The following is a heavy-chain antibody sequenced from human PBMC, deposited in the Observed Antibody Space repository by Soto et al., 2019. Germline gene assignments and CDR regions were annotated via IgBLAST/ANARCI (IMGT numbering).Heavy chain of an antibody. CDR3: ARVSVLMVYAMGSYFHY. Sequence: QVQLVQSGAEVKKPGSSVKVSCTASGVSFSRYAISWVRQAPGQGLEWMGGIIPIFGTANYAQKFQGRVTITADESTSTAYMELSSLRSEYTAVYYCARVSVLMVYAMGSYFHYWGKGTLVTFSS. D-gene: IGHD2-8*01. CDR1: GVSFSRYA. V-gene: IGHV1-69*01. J-gene: IGHJ4*02. CDR2: IIPIFGTA.